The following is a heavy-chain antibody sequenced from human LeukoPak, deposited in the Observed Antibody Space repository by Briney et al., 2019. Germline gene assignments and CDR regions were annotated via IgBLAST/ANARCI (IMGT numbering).Heavy chain of an antibody. J-gene: IGHJ4*02. V-gene: IGHV3-23*01. CDR1: GFTFSSYA. Sequence: GGSLRLSCAASGFTFSSYAMSWVRQAPGKGLGWVSAISGSGGSTYYADSVKGRFTISRDNSKNTLYLQMNSLRAEDTAVYYCAKVSSGYYRSYFDYWGQGTLVTVSS. D-gene: IGHD3-22*01. CDR2: ISGSGGST. CDR3: AKVSSGYYRSYFDY.